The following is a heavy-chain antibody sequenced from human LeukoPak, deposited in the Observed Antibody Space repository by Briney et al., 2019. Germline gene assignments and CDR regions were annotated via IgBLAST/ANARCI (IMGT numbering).Heavy chain of an antibody. Sequence: GGSVTLYCAASGFTLSTYAMSWLRPAQGKGLEGVTTTSSSDAGTYHEDSVRGRFTIYRDNSKNTLYLHMKRLRAEDAAVCVCAKAPVISCRGAYCYPFDSWGQGTLVTVSS. CDR2: TSSSDAGT. D-gene: IGHD2-21*01. J-gene: IGHJ4*02. CDR1: GFTLSTYA. V-gene: IGHV3-23*01. CDR3: AKAPVISCRGAYCYPFDS.